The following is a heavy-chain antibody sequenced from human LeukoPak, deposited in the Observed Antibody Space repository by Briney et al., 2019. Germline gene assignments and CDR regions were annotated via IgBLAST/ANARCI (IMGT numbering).Heavy chain of an antibody. CDR2: ISAYNGNT. D-gene: IGHD3-22*01. Sequence: ASVKVSCKASGYTFTSYGISWVRQAPGQGLEWMGWISAYNGNTNYAQKLRGRVTVTTDTSTSTVYRELRRLRSDDTAVYLCARDMGIYDSSSPYYFDYWGQGTLVTVSS. V-gene: IGHV1-18*01. CDR1: GYTFTSYG. J-gene: IGHJ4*02. CDR3: ARDMGIYDSSSPYYFDY.